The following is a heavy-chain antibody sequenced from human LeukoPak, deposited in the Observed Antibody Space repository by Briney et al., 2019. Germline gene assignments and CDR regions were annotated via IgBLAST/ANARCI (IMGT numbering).Heavy chain of an antibody. CDR3: ARLPSYYYSYMDV. J-gene: IGHJ6*03. V-gene: IGHV4-38-2*02. Sequence: SETLSLTCTVSGYSISSGYYWGWIRQPPGKGLEWIGSIYHSGSTYYNPSLKSRVTISVDTSKNQFSLKLSSVTAADTAVYYCARLPSYYYSYMDVWGKGTTVTISS. CDR1: GYSISSGYY. CDR2: IYHSGST.